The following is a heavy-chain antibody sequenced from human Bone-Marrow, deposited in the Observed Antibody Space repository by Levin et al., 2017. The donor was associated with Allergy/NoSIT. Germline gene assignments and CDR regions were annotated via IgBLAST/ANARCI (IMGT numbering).Heavy chain of an antibody. CDR1: GFTFSSYG. CDR3: EKDFIIWGDYYYYMDV. V-gene: IGHV3-30*18. D-gene: IGHD3-16*01. Sequence: GGSLRLSCAASGFTFSSYGMHWVRQAPGKGLEWVAVISYDGSNKYYADSVKGRFTISRDNSKNTLYLQMNSLRAEDTAVYYCEKDFIIWGDYYYYMDVWGKGTTVTVSS. CDR2: ISYDGSNK. J-gene: IGHJ6*03.